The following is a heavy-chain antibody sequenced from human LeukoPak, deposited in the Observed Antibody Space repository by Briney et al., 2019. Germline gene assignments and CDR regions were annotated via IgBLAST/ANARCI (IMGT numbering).Heavy chain of an antibody. D-gene: IGHD3-16*01. CDR3: ARGRMIRHYYYGMDV. Sequence: SETLSLTCTVSGGSISSYYWSWIRQPPGKGLEWIGYIYYSGSTNYNPSLKSRVTISVDTSKNQFSLKLSSVTAADTAVYYCARGRMIRHYYYGMDVWGQGTTVTVSS. V-gene: IGHV4-59*01. CDR1: GGSISSYY. J-gene: IGHJ6*02. CDR2: IYYSGST.